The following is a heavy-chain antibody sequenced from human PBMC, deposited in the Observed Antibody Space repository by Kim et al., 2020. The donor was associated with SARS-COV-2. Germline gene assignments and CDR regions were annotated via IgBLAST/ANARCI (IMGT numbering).Heavy chain of an antibody. J-gene: IGHJ4*02. CDR1: GFTFSSYG. V-gene: IGHV3-30*18. CDR3: AKALDYDSSGYYDYFDY. D-gene: IGHD3-22*01. Sequence: GGSLRLSCAASGFTFSSYGMHWVRQAPGKGLEWVAVISYDGSNKYYADSVKGRFTISRDNSKNTLYLQMNSLRAEDTAVYYCAKALDYDSSGYYDYFDYWGQGTLVTVSS. CDR2: ISYDGSNK.